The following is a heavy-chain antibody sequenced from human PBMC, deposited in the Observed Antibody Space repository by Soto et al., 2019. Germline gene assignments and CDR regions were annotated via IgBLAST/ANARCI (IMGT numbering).Heavy chain of an antibody. D-gene: IGHD1-1*01. CDR2: IRNKSAGKTP. Sequence: TGGSLRLSCVVSGLTCSDACIKCVRQAPVKGLELVGRIRNKSAGKTPDYAAPVKGRFSISRDDSKNTVYLDMNSLKTADTAVYYCSWQGRWNHDVSDVWGQGTMVT. CDR3: SWQGRWNHDVSDV. V-gene: IGHV3-15*07. CDR1: GLTCSDAC. J-gene: IGHJ3*01.